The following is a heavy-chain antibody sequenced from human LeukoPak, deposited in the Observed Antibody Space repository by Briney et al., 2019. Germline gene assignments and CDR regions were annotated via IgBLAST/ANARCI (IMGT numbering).Heavy chain of an antibody. J-gene: IGHJ4*02. D-gene: IGHD3-22*01. V-gene: IGHV4-59*01. CDR3: ARENPSGYYNRPIDY. CDR1: GASISSYY. CDR2: IYYSGSI. Sequence: SETLSLICTVSGASISSYYWSWIRQPPGKGLEWIGDIYYSGSIKYNPSLKSRVTMSVDTSKNQFSLKLSSVTAADTAIYYCARENPSGYYNRPIDYWGQGTLVAVSS.